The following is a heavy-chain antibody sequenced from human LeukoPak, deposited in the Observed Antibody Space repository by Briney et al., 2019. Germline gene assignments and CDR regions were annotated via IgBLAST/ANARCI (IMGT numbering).Heavy chain of an antibody. Sequence: GGSLRLSCVASRFTFSTYAMSWVRQAPGKGLEWVSTISGSGGSTYYADSVKGRFTISRDNSKNTLYLQMNSLRADDTAVYYCAKSPLRTRILLDYWGQGTLVTVSS. D-gene: IGHD3-3*01. V-gene: IGHV3-23*01. CDR3: AKSPLRTRILLDY. CDR2: ISGSGGST. J-gene: IGHJ4*02. CDR1: RFTFSTYA.